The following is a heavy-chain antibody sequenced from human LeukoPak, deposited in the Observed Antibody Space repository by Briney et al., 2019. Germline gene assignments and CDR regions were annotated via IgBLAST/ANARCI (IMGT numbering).Heavy chain of an antibody. CDR2: INHSGST. J-gene: IGHJ4*02. CDR3: ARFRAATNYFDY. CDR1: GGSFSGYY. D-gene: IGHD6-25*01. Sequence: SETLSLTCAVYGGSFSGYYWSWIRQPPGKGLEWIGEINHSGSTNYNPSLKSRVTISVDTSKNQFSLKLSSVTAADTAVYYCARFRAATNYFDYWGQGTVVTVSS. V-gene: IGHV4-34*01.